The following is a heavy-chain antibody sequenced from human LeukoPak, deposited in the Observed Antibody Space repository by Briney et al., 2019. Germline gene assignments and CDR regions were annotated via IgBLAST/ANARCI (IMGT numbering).Heavy chain of an antibody. J-gene: IGHJ5*02. V-gene: IGHV4-34*01. D-gene: IGHD3-22*01. CDR2: INHSRST. Sequence: SETLSLTCAVYGGSFSGYYWSWIRQPPGKGLEWIGEINHSRSTNYNPSLKSRVTISVDTSKNQFSLKLSSVTAADTAVYYCARGGPGYYDSSGYSEKYSWFDPWGQGTLVTVSP. CDR1: GGSFSGYY. CDR3: ARGGPGYYDSSGYSEKYSWFDP.